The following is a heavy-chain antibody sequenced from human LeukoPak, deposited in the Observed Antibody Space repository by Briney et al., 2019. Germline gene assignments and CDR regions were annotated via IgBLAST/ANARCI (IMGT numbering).Heavy chain of an antibody. CDR2: ISTTGDNT. CDR1: GFTFSHYG. J-gene: IGHJ5*02. Sequence: GGSLRLSCAATGFTFSHYGMSWVRQAPGKGLEWVSAISTTGDNTYYTDSVKGRFTISRDNSKNTVFLQMNNLRLEDTAIYYCVKDVHYLGSYRESLDPWGQGTLVTVSS. V-gene: IGHV3-23*01. CDR3: VKDVHYLGSYRESLDP. D-gene: IGHD3-10*01.